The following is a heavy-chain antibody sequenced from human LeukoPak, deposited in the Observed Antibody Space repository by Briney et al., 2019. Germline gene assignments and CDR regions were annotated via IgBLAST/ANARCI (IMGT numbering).Heavy chain of an antibody. D-gene: IGHD6-13*01. CDR2: ISYDGNNK. V-gene: IGHV3-30*18. CDR1: GFTFTNYG. Sequence: GGSLRLSCAASGFTFTNYGMHWVRQAPGKGLEWVAVISYDGNNKFYGDSVKGRFTISRDSSKNTLYLQMNSLRIEDTAVYYCAKQRTGISWSPDYWGQGALVTVSS. CDR3: AKQRTGISWSPDY. J-gene: IGHJ4*02.